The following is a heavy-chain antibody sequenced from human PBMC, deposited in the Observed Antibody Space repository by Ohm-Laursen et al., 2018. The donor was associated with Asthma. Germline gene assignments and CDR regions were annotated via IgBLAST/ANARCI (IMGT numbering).Heavy chain of an antibody. J-gene: IGHJ4*02. CDR1: GGTFSSYA. V-gene: IGHV1-69*13. D-gene: IGHD1-26*01. CDR3: ARGGEVGATPLDY. Sequence: SVKVSCNASGGTFSSYAISWVRQAPGQGLEWMGGIIPIFGTANYAQKFQGRVTITADESTSTAYMELSSLRSEDTAVYYCARGGEVGATPLDYWGQGTLVTVSP. CDR2: IIPIFGTA.